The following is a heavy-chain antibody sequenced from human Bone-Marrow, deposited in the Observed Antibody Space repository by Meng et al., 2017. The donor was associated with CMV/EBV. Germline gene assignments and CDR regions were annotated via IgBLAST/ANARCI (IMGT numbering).Heavy chain of an antibody. CDR1: GFTLRNHW. V-gene: IGHV3-74*03. CDR3: ARGVAEFLGWEMGY. Sequence: VQLGESCGGLVQPGGSLTLSCAVSGFTLRNHWMHWVRLAPGKGLEWLSRIDNIGGSATYADPVKGRFTVSRDNAKNTLYLEMNSLRVEDTAVYYCARGVAEFLGWEMGYWGQGTLVTVSS. CDR2: IDNIGGSA. D-gene: IGHD1-26*01. J-gene: IGHJ4*02.